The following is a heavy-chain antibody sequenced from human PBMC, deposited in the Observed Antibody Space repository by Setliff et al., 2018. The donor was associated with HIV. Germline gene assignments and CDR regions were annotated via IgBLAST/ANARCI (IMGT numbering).Heavy chain of an antibody. V-gene: IGHV4-59*08. Sequence: SETLSLTCTVSGGSISGYYCNWIRQPPGKALQSIGYIYSSGNTYHNPPLKSRATISLETSKMQFSLQLNSVSAADTAVYYCARQPYDSRSFGWFDPWGQGTLVTVSS. CDR1: GGSISGYY. J-gene: IGHJ5*02. CDR3: ARQPYDSRSFGWFDP. CDR2: IYSSGNT. D-gene: IGHD3-10*01.